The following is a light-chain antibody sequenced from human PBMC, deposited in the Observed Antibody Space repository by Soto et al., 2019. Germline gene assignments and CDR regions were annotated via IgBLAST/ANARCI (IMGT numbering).Light chain of an antibody. V-gene: IGKV1-5*01. Sequence: DIQMTQSPSTVSASVGDRITITCRASQSINTWLAWYRQRPGEAPQLLIYDVSTLAMGVPARFSGSGSGTDFTLSISRLQADDFATFYCQQHQTYSRTFGQGTKVEVK. CDR3: QQHQTYSRT. CDR2: DVS. CDR1: QSINTW. J-gene: IGKJ1*01.